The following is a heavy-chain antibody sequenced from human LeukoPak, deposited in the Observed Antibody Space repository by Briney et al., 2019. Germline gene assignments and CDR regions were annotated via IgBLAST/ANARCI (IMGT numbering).Heavy chain of an antibody. Sequence: SVTLTLPCTVFGGSISNNYWSWLRQPPGKGLEWIGYISYSGSTNYNPSLKSRATISADTSNNQFSLRLSSVTAADTAVYYCARELSSGWLDYWGQGILVTVSS. CDR3: ARELSSGWLDY. J-gene: IGHJ4*02. CDR1: GGSISNNY. CDR2: ISYSGST. D-gene: IGHD6-19*01. V-gene: IGHV4-59*01.